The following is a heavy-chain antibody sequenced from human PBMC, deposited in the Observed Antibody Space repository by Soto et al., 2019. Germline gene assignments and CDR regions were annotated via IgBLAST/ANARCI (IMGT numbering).Heavy chain of an antibody. V-gene: IGHV3-30*18. CDR3: AKSPNFYCSSYHCYKYYFDY. Sequence: QEQLVESGGGVVLPGRSLRLSCAASGFTFTTFGMHCVRQAPGKGLEWVAVIPYDGSDKYYSDSVRGRFTISRDNSMNPLYLQMNSLRTADTAVYYCAKSPNFYCSSYHCYKYYFDYWGQGTLVTVSS. D-gene: IGHD2-2*01. CDR1: GFTFTTFG. J-gene: IGHJ4*02. CDR2: IPYDGSDK.